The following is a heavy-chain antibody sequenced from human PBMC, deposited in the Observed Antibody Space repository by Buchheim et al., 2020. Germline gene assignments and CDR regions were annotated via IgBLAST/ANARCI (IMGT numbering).Heavy chain of an antibody. CDR1: GYTFTSYY. Sequence: QVQLVQSGAEVKKPGASVKVSCKASGYTFTSYYMHWVRQAPGQGLEWMGIINPSGGSTSYAQKFQGRVTMNRDTSTSTVYMELSSLRSEDTAVYYCAFEPFLEWPLTINNWFDPWGQGTL. V-gene: IGHV1-46*01. CDR2: INPSGGST. J-gene: IGHJ5*02. D-gene: IGHD3-3*01. CDR3: AFEPFLEWPLTINNWFDP.